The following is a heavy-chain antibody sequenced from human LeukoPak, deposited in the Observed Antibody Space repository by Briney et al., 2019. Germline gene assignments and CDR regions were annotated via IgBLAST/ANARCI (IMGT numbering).Heavy chain of an antibody. CDR3: ARDQEQQLGFDY. Sequence: PGGSLRLSCAASGFTVSSNYMSWVRQAPGKGLEWVSVIYSGGSTYYADSVKGRFTISRDNSKNTLYLQMNSLRAEDTAVYYRARDQEQQLGFDYWGQGTLVTVSS. V-gene: IGHV3-53*01. CDR1: GFTVSSNY. D-gene: IGHD6-13*01. CDR2: IYSGGST. J-gene: IGHJ4*02.